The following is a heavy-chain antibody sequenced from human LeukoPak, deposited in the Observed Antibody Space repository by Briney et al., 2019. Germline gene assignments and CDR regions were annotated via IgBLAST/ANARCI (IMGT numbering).Heavy chain of an antibody. Sequence: GGSLRLSCAASGFTFSSYWMHWVRQAPGKGLVWVSRINNDGSSTSYADSVKGRFTISRDNAKNTLYLQMNSPRAEDTAVYYCARDLRVRGVSNYFDYWGQGTLVTVSS. V-gene: IGHV3-74*01. J-gene: IGHJ4*02. D-gene: IGHD3-10*01. CDR2: INNDGSST. CDR3: ARDLRVRGVSNYFDY. CDR1: GFTFSSYW.